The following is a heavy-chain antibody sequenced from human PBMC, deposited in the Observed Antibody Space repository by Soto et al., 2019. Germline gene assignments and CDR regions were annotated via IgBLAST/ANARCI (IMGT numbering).Heavy chain of an antibody. Sequence: SETLSLTCTVSGGSISSGPYSWGWIRQPPGEGLEWIGTFHYSESTYYNPSLESRITINPDTSNNQFSLHLSSVTPDDTAVYYCVRLIGNSWLDSWGQGTPVTVSS. J-gene: IGHJ5*01. V-gene: IGHV4-39*01. CDR1: GGSISSGPYS. CDR3: VRLIGNSWLDS. CDR2: FHYSEST.